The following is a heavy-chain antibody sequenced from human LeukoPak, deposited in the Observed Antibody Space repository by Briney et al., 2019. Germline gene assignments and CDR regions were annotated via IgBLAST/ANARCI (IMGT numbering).Heavy chain of an antibody. J-gene: IGHJ4*02. CDR3: ARPSQTYGDYLVGDY. D-gene: IGHD4-17*01. CDR1: GFTFSSYA. Sequence: GGSLRLSCAASGFTFSSYAMHWVRQAPGKGLEWVAVISYDGSNKYYADSVKGRFTISRDNSKNTLYLQMNSLRAGDTAVYYCARPSQTYGDYLVGDYWGQGTLVTVSS. V-gene: IGHV3-30-3*01. CDR2: ISYDGSNK.